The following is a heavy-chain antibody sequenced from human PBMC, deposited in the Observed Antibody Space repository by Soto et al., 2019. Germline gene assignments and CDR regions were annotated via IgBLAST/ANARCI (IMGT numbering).Heavy chain of an antibody. CDR1: GFTFSSYG. D-gene: IGHD6-13*01. CDR2: IWYDGSNK. Sequence: QVQLVESGGGVVQPGRSLRLSCAASGFTFSSYGMHWVRQAPGKGLEWVAVIWYDGSNKYYADSVKGRFTISRDNSKNTXSLQMNSLRAEDTAVYYCARDNGAGYSGSWFRYFDLWGRGTLVTVSS. CDR3: ARDNGAGYSGSWFRYFDL. J-gene: IGHJ2*01. V-gene: IGHV3-33*01.